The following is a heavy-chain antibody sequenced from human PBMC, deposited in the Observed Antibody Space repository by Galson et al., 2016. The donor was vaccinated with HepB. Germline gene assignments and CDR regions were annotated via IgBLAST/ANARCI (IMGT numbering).Heavy chain of an antibody. V-gene: IGHV4-59*11. CDR3: AKGGVWWYQGLDS. D-gene: IGHD2-15*01. CDR1: GDSISSHY. CDR2: VFYTTNT. Sequence: SETLSLTCSVSGDSISSHYWTWIRQPPGKGLEWIGYVFYTTNTNYSPSLKSRVTISADTSKNQFSLKLTSVTAADTAVYYCAKGGVWWYQGLDSWGQGALVTVSS. J-gene: IGHJ4*02.